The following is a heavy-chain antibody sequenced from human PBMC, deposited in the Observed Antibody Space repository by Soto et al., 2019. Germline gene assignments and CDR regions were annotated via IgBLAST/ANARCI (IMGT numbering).Heavy chain of an antibody. CDR1: GFTFSSYA. CDR3: AKETGYSSGWYVL. D-gene: IGHD6-19*01. CDR2: ISNSGGST. Sequence: EVQLLESGGGLVQPGGSLRLSCAASGFTFSSYAMSWVRQAPGKGLEWVSSISNSGGSTYYADSVKGRFTISRENPKNTLSLQMNSLRAEDTAVYYCAKETGYSSGWYVLWGQGTLVTVSS. J-gene: IGHJ4*02. V-gene: IGHV3-23*01.